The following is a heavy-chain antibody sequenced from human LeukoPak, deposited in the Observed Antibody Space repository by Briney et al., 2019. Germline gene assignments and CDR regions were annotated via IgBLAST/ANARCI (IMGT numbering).Heavy chain of an antibody. CDR1: GFTFSSCA. V-gene: IGHV3-30-3*01. J-gene: IGHJ4*02. CDR2: ISYDGSNK. D-gene: IGHD3-10*01. Sequence: GGSLRLSCAASGFTFSSCAMHWVRQAPGKGLEWVAVISYDGSNKYYADSVKGRFTISRDNSKNTLYLQMNSLRAEDTAVYYCASMYYYGSGSYLPDYWGQGTLVTVSS. CDR3: ASMYYYGSGSYLPDY.